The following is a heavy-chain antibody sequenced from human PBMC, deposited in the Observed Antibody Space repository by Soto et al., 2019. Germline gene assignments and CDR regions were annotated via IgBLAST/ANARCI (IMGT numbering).Heavy chain of an antibody. D-gene: IGHD2-2*01. CDR3: ATQVVPAASTAY. CDR1: GFTFSSYG. Sequence: PGGSLRLSCAASGFTFSSYGMHWVRQAPGKGLEWVAVISYDGSNKYYADSVKGRFTISRDNSKNTLYLQMNSLRAEDTAVYYCATQVVPAASTAYWGQGTLVTVSS. CDR2: ISYDGSNK. J-gene: IGHJ4*02. V-gene: IGHV3-30*03.